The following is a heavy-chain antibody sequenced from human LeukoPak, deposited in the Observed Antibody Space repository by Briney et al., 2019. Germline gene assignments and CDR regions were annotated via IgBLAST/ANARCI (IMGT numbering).Heavy chain of an antibody. Sequence: SQTLSLTCTVSGGSISSGDYYWSWIRQPPGKGLEWIGYIYYSGSTYYNPSLKSRATISVDTSKNQFSLKLSSVTAADTAVYYCARDETSFHYGMDVWGQGTTVTVSS. CDR2: IYYSGST. CDR1: GGSISSGDYY. J-gene: IGHJ6*02. CDR3: ARDETSFHYGMDV. V-gene: IGHV4-30-4*01.